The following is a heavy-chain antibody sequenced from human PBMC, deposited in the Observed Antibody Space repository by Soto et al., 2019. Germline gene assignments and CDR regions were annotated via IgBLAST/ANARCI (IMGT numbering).Heavy chain of an antibody. CDR1: GGSVSSGSYY. CDR3: ASGLTPSGAWFDP. CDR2: IYYSGST. V-gene: IGHV4-61*01. D-gene: IGHD3-9*01. Sequence: SETLSLTCTVSGGSVSSGSYYWSWIRQPPGKGLEWIGYIYYSGSTNYNPSLKSRVTISVDTSKNQFSLKLSSVTAADTAVYYCASGLTPSGAWFDPWGQGTLVTVSS. J-gene: IGHJ5*02.